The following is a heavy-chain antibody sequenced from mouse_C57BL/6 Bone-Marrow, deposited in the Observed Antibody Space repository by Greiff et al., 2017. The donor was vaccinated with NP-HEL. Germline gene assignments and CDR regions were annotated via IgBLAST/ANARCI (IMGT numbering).Heavy chain of an antibody. D-gene: IGHD1-1*01. CDR1: GYTFTSYW. Sequence: QVQLQQPGAELVKPGASVKMSCKASGYTFTSYWITWVKQRPGQGLEWIGDIYPGSGSTNYNEKFKSKATLTVDTSSSTAYMQLSSLTSEDSAVYYCAREQTPIATVVGNAYWGQGTLVTVSA. V-gene: IGHV1-55*01. CDR2: IYPGSGST. CDR3: AREQTPIATVVGNAY. J-gene: IGHJ3*01.